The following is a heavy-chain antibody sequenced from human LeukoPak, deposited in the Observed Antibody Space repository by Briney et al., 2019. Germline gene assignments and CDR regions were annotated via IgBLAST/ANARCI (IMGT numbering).Heavy chain of an antibody. CDR1: GFTFSSYA. D-gene: IGHD6-19*01. CDR2: ISGSGGST. CDR3: AKDREAVVINWFDP. V-gene: IGHV3-23*01. Sequence: PGGSLRLSCAASGFTFSSYAMSWVRQAPGKGREWVSAISGSGGSTYYADSVKGRFTSSRDNSKNTLYLQMNSLRAEDTAVYYCAKDREAVVINWFDPWRQGTMVTVCS. J-gene: IGHJ5*02.